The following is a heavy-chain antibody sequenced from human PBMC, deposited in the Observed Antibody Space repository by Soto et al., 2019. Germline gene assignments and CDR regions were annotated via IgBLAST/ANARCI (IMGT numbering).Heavy chain of an antibody. CDR3: RLIGGSGSYYPMDY. J-gene: IGHJ4*02. CDR2: IIPILGIA. D-gene: IGHD3-10*01. Sequence: SVKVSCKASGYTFTSYYMHWVRQAPGQGLEWMGRIIPILGIANYAQKFQGRVTITADKSTSTAYMELSSLRSEDTAVYYCRLIGGSGSYYPMDYWGQGTLVTVSS. V-gene: IGHV1-69*02. CDR1: GYTFTSYY.